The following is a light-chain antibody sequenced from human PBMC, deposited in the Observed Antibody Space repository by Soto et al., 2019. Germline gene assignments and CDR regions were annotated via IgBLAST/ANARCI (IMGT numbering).Light chain of an antibody. CDR2: GAS. CDR3: QQYSIWRT. J-gene: IGKJ1*01. CDR1: ESVSTN. Sequence: DILMTQSPATLSLAPGERGTLSCRASESVSTNLAWYQQKAGQAPRLLIYGASTRATGIPARFSGSGSGTEFTLTISGLQAEDFAVYYCQQYSIWRTFGQGTKVDIK. V-gene: IGKV3-15*01.